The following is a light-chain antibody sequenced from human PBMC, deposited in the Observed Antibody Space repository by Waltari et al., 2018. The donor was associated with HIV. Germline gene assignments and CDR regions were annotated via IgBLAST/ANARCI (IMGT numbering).Light chain of an antibody. CDR2: EDS. V-gene: IGLV3-21*02. CDR3: QVWDSSNDQYV. Sequence: SDALTQPPSMSVAPGPTATVTCEGTDIGSTTVHWYQLRPGTAPILLVYEDSDRPSGIPERFSGSKSGSTATLTISRVEDGDEADYFCQVWDSSNDQYVFGTGTQVTVL. CDR1: DIGSTT. J-gene: IGLJ1*01.